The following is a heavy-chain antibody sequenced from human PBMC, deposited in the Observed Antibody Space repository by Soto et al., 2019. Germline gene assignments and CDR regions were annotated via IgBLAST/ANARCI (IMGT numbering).Heavy chain of an antibody. V-gene: IGHV3-7*01. CDR2: IEHDSTRS. CDR3: ARELSWSGKEY. D-gene: IGHD3-10*01. J-gene: IGHJ4*02. CDR1: GFSFNNYW. Sequence: PGGSLRLSCAASGFSFNNYWMRWVRQAPGKGLEWVANIEHDSTRSSYLGSVKGRFTISRDNAKNSLYLQMNSLRAEDTAVYYCARELSWSGKEYWGQGTQVTVSS.